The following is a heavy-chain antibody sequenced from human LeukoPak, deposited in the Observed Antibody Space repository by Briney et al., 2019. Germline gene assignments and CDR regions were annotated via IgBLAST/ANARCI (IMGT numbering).Heavy chain of an antibody. D-gene: IGHD2-15*01. Sequence: ASVKVSCKASGYTFTSYDINWVRQATGQGLEWMGWMNPNSGNTGYAQKFQGRVTMTRNTSISTAYMELSSLRSEDTAVYYRARGDEAYCSGGSCYPSYWGQGTLVTVSS. J-gene: IGHJ4*02. V-gene: IGHV1-8*01. CDR3: ARGDEAYCSGGSCYPSY. CDR2: MNPNSGNT. CDR1: GYTFTSYD.